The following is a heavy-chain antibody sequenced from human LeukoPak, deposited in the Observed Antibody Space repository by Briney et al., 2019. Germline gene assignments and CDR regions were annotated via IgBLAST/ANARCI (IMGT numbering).Heavy chain of an antibody. D-gene: IGHD4-17*01. CDR3: ARDKHDYGDPHDAFYI. CDR2: ISSSSSYI. J-gene: IGHJ3*02. V-gene: IGHV3-21*01. Sequence: SGGSLRLSCAASGFTFSSYSMNWVRQAPGKGLEWVSCISSSSSYIYYADSVKGRFTISRDNAKNSLYLQMNSLRAEDTAVYYCARDKHDYGDPHDAFYIRGQGTMVSVSS. CDR1: GFTFSSYS.